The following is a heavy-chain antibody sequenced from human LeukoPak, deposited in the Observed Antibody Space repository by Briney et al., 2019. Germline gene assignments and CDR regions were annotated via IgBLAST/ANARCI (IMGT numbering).Heavy chain of an antibody. CDR3: ARLSYCSSTSCLPDY. D-gene: IGHD2-2*01. Sequence: GESLKISCKGSGYSFTSYWIGWVRQMPGKGLEWMGIIYPGDSDTRYSPSFQGQVTISADKSISTAYLQWSSLKASDTAMYYSARLSYCSSTSCLPDYWGQGTLVTVSS. V-gene: IGHV5-51*01. J-gene: IGHJ4*02. CDR1: GYSFTSYW. CDR2: IYPGDSDT.